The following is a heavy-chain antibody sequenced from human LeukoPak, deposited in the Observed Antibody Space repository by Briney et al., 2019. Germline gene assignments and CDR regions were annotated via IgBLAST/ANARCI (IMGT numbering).Heavy chain of an antibody. Sequence: SETLSLTCTVSGGSINSRSDYWGWIRQPPGKALECIGSIYYTGSTNYNPSLMSRVTMSVDTSKNQFSLRLSSVTAADTAVYYCAVSYTGSWHPVDYWGQGTLVTVSS. D-gene: IGHD6-13*01. J-gene: IGHJ4*02. CDR1: GGSINSRSDY. CDR2: IYYTGST. V-gene: IGHV4-39*01. CDR3: AVSYTGSWHPVDY.